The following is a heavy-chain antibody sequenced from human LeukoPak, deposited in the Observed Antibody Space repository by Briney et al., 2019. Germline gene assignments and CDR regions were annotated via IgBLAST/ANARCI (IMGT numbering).Heavy chain of an antibody. CDR1: GFTFSSYG. D-gene: IGHD2-2*01. Sequence: GGSLRLSCAASGFTFSSYGMHWVRQAPGKGLEWVAVIWYDGSNKYYADSVKGRFTISRDNSKNTLYLQMNSLRAEDTAVYYCAKDPPYQPHAKYFDYWGQGTLVTVSS. CDR3: AKDPPYQPHAKYFDY. V-gene: IGHV3-33*06. CDR2: IWYDGSNK. J-gene: IGHJ4*02.